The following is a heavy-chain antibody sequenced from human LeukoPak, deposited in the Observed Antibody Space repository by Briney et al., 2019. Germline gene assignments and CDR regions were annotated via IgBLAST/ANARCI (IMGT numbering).Heavy chain of an antibody. V-gene: IGHV4-59*12. D-gene: IGHD5-12*01. Sequence: PSETLSLTCTVSGGSISSYYWSWIRQPPGKGLEWIGYIYYSGSTNYNPSLKSRVTISVDTSKNQFSLKLSSVTAADTAVFYCERDGRRDWLPPDFDYWAQGTLVTVSS. J-gene: IGHJ4*02. CDR3: ERDGRRDWLPPDFDY. CDR2: IYYSGST. CDR1: GGSISSYY.